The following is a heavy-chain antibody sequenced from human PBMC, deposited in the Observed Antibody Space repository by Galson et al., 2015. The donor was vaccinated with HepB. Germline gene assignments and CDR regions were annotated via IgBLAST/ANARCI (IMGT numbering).Heavy chain of an antibody. V-gene: IGHV3-33*06. D-gene: IGHD6-19*01. Sequence: SLRLSCAASGFTFRIHGMNWVRQAPGKGLEWVASIWSDGTNKYYADSVKGRFTISRDNSKNALYLQMNSLGAEDTALYYCAKDPYLYSALAGTMAGFDYWGQGTLVTVSS. CDR2: IWSDGTNK. CDR3: AKDPYLYSALAGTMAGFDY. J-gene: IGHJ4*02. CDR1: GFTFRIHG.